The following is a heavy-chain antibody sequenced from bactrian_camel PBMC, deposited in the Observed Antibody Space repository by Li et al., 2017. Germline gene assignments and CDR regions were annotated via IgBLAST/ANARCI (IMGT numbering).Heavy chain of an antibody. CDR1: GFNYKSYC. Sequence: HVQLVESGGGSVQAGGSLRLSCVVSGFNYKSYCMAWFRQAPAKEREGVAGIDWDGSTTHAHSVRGRFVISKDNAKNTMNLQMNNLKPGDTAMYYCAGVRRFGGDCLAYDYNYWGQGTQVTVS. J-gene: IGHJ4*01. CDR3: AGVRRFGGDCLAYDYNY. V-gene: IGHV3S1*01. D-gene: IGHD2*01. CDR2: IDWDGST.